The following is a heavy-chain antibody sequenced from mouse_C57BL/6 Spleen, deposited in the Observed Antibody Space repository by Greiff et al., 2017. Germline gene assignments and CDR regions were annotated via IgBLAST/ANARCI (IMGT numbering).Heavy chain of an antibody. Sequence: QVQLQQPGAELVKPGASVKLSCKASGYTFTSYWMHWVKQRPGQGLEWIGMIHPNSGSTNYNEKFKSKATLTVDKSSSTAYMQLSSLTSEDSAVYYCARDSHYYAMDYWGQGTSVTVSS. CDR2: IHPNSGST. V-gene: IGHV1-64*01. CDR1: GYTFTSYW. J-gene: IGHJ4*01. D-gene: IGHD6-1*01. CDR3: ARDSHYYAMDY.